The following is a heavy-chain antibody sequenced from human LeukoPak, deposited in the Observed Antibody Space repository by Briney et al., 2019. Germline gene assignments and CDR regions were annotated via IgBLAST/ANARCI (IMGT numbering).Heavy chain of an antibody. V-gene: IGHV3-23*01. CDR3: AKDIELFMS. Sequence: PGGSLRLSCAASGFTFRNFAMSWVRQAPGKGLEWVSGLSHGGTRTFYAASVKGRFTISRADSNSTLFLQMDNLRVEDTATYYCAKDIELFMSWGQGTLVIVSS. CDR1: GFTFRNFA. CDR2: LSHGGTRT. J-gene: IGHJ5*02. D-gene: IGHD1-26*01.